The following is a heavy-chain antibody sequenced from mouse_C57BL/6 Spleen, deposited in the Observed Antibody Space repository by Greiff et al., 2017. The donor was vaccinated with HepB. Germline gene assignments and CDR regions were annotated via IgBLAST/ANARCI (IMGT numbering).Heavy chain of an antibody. CDR3: ARERNWYFDV. CDR2: INPSSGYT. J-gene: IGHJ1*03. Sequence: VQGVESGAELAKPGASVKLSCKASGYTFTSYWMHWVKQRPGQGLEWIGYINPSSGYTKYNQKFKDKATLTADKSSSTAYMQLSSLTYEDSAVYYCARERNWYFDVWGTGTTVTVSS. CDR1: GYTFTSYW. V-gene: IGHV1-7*01.